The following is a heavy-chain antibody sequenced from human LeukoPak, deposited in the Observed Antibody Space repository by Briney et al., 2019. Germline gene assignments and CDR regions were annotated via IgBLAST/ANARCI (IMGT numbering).Heavy chain of an antibody. Sequence: SLTCAVXGGSFSGYYWSWIRQPPGKGLEWIGEINHSGSTNYNPSLKSRVTISVDTSKNQFSLKLSSVTAADTAVYYCASKKRGCQLLFRFDPWGQGTLVTVSS. V-gene: IGHV4-34*01. CDR3: ASKKRGCQLLFRFDP. D-gene: IGHD2-2*01. CDR1: GGSFSGYY. CDR2: INHSGST. J-gene: IGHJ5*02.